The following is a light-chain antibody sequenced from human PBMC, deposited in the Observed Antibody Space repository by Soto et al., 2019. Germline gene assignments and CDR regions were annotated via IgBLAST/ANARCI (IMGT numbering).Light chain of an antibody. V-gene: IGLV1-47*01. Sequence: QSVLTQPPSASGTPGQTVTISSSGSSSNIGSNYVFWYQHLPGTAPKLLIYGNNQRPSGVPDRVSGSRSGTSASLAISGLRPEDEADYYCAVWDDSLSGVVFGGGTKLTVL. CDR3: AVWDDSLSGVV. CDR2: GNN. J-gene: IGLJ3*02. CDR1: SSNIGSNY.